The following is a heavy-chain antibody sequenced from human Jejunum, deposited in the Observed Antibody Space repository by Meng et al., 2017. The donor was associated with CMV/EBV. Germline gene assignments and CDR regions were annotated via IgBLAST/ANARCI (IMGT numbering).Heavy chain of an antibody. J-gene: IGHJ4*02. D-gene: IGHD3-10*01. CDR2: FGPSGTYK. Sequence: SRDTFIDYYRHWVRQAPGQGLEWMGVFGPSGTYKRYAQQLHDRVSMTRDTSTSTVYLELTSLTSDDTAVYYCATAIFMVRGVSDYFDNWGQGTLVTVSS. CDR1: RDTFIDYY. CDR3: ATAIFMVRGVSDYFDN. V-gene: IGHV1-46*01.